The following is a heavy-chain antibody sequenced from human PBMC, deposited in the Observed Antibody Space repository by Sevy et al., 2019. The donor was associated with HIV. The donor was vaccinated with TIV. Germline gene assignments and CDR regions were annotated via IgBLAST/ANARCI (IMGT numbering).Heavy chain of an antibody. CDR3: VKDWDGVFDY. CDR2: ISSSGGTT. Sequence: GGSLRLSCTASGFTFSSHNMHWVRQAPGKGLEYVSSISSSGGTTYYVDSVKGRFTISRDNSKSTLYLEMNSVKIEDTAIYYCVKDWDGVFDYRGQGAPVTVSS. J-gene: IGHJ4*02. V-gene: IGHV3-64D*08. CDR1: GFTFSSHN. D-gene: IGHD1-26*01.